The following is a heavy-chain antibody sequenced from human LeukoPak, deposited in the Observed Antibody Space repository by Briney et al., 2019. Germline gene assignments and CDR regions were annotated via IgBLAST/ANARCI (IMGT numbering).Heavy chain of an antibody. J-gene: IGHJ4*02. CDR1: GGSISSGSYY. CDR2: IHTSGTT. D-gene: IGHD2-15*01. V-gene: IGHV4-61*02. CDR3: ARDRGYCSGSNCYMVFDY. Sequence: PSETLSLTCTVSGGSISSGSYYWSWIRKPAGKGLEWIGRIHTSGTTNYNPSLKSRVTISVDTSKNQFSLKLSSVTAADTAVYYCARDRGYCSGSNCYMVFDYWGQGTLVTVSS.